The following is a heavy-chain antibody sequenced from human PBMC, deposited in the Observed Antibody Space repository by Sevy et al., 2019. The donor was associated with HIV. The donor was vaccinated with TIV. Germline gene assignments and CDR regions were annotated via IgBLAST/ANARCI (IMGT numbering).Heavy chain of an antibody. CDR1: GGSVSSGSYY. CDR2: IYYSGST. Sequence: SETLSLTCTVSGGSVSSGSYYWSWIRQPPGKGLEWIGYIYYSGSTNYNPSLKSRVTISVDTSKNQFSLKLSSVTAADTAVYYCARGRDIMITFGGVIVHKGFDYWGQGTLVTVSS. J-gene: IGHJ4*02. CDR3: ARGRDIMITFGGVIVHKGFDY. V-gene: IGHV4-61*01. D-gene: IGHD3-16*02.